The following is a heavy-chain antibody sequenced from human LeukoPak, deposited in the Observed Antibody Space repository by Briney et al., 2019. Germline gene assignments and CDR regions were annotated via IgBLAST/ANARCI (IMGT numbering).Heavy chain of an antibody. CDR1: GGSLSSGDYY. CDR3: ARLHMRTTGTMIDY. V-gene: IGHV4-30-4*08. CDR2: IYYTGSA. D-gene: IGHD1-1*01. J-gene: IGHJ4*02. Sequence: SQTLSLTCTVSGGSLSSGDYYWSWIRQPPGKGLEWIGYIYYTGSAYYNPSLKSRVDISVDTSKNQFSLKLRFVTAADTAVYYCARLHMRTTGTMIDYWGQGTLVTVSS.